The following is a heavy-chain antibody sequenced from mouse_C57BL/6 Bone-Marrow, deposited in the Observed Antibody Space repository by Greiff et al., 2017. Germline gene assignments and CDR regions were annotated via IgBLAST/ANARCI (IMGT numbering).Heavy chain of an antibody. D-gene: IGHD1-1*01. CDR2: IWWDDDK. CDR1: GYSLSTFGMG. CDR3: YRGTYYYDSSRFDY. J-gene: IGHJ2*01. V-gene: IGHV8-8*01. Sequence: QVTLKVSGPGLLQPSPSLSLTCSFSGYSLSTFGMGVGWIRQPSGLGLEWLAHIWWDDDKYYKPALKSRLIIAKDTSKNQVFLKIANVDTADTATYYCYRGTYYYDSSRFDYWGQGTTLTVSS.